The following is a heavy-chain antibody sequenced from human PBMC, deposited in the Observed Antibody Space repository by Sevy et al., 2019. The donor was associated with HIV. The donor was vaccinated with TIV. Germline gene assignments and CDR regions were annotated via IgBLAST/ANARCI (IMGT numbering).Heavy chain of an antibody. J-gene: IGHJ2*01. CDR1: GGSFSGYY. CDR3: ASGETTVVTPWYFDL. D-gene: IGHD4-17*01. Sequence: SETLSLTCAVYGGSFSGYYWSWIRQPPGKGLEWIGEINHSGSTNYNPSLKSRVTISVDTSKNQFSLKLSSVTAADTAVYYCASGETTVVTPWYFDLWGRGTLVTVSS. CDR2: INHSGST. V-gene: IGHV4-34*01.